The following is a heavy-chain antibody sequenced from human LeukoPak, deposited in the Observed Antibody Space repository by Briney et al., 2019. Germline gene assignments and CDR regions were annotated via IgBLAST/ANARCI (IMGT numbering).Heavy chain of an antibody. CDR1: GFTFSSYA. CDR3: AKATPGVSKVSPDY. J-gene: IGHJ4*02. Sequence: GGFLRLSCAASGFTFSSYAMSWVRQAPGKGLEWVSAISGSGGSTYYADSVKGRFTISRDNSKNTLYLQMNSLRAEDTAVYYCAKATPGVSKVSPDYWGQGTLVTVSS. D-gene: IGHD1-14*01. CDR2: ISGSGGST. V-gene: IGHV3-23*01.